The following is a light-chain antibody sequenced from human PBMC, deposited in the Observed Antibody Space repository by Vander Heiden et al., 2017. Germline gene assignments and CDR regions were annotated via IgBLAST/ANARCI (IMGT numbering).Light chain of an antibody. V-gene: IGKV1-39*01. Sequence: DIQMTQSPSSLSAFVGDKVTVTCRASQRISSYLNWYQQKPGKAPKLLIYAASNLQSGFPSRFSGSGSGTDFTLTISSLQPEDFATYYCQQSYTNPPEKTFGQGTKVEIK. CDR2: AAS. J-gene: IGKJ1*01. CDR3: QQSYTNPPEKT. CDR1: QRISSY.